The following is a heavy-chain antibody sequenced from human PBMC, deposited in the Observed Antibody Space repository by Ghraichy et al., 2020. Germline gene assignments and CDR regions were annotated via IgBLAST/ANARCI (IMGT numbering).Heavy chain of an antibody. CDR2: IYWNDDT. D-gene: IGHD3-3*02. V-gene: IGHV2-5*01. CDR1: GFSLSTSGVG. Sequence: SGPTLVKPTQTLALTCTFSGFSLSTSGVGVGWISQPPGKALEWLAVIYWNDDTRYRPSLKSRLTIIKDTPKNQVVLTMTNMDPVDTATYYCVRSVTPSNPPDYWGLGTLVTGSS. J-gene: IGHJ4*02. CDR3: VRSVTPSNPPDY.